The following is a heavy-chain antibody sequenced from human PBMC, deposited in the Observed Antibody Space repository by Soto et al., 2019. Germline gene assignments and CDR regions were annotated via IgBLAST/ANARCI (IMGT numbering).Heavy chain of an antibody. J-gene: IGHJ4*02. V-gene: IGHV1-3*01. Sequence: ASVNGACKASGYSFNTHVFHWVRQAPGQGLEWMGWISGGSGNTKSSQKFQGRVTISSDTSASTAYMELRSLRSEDTAIYFCASKQASTIRYYHFDYCGQRTLVIVSS. CDR3: ASKQASTIRYYHFDY. D-gene: IGHD3-22*01. CDR1: GYSFNTHV. CDR2: ISGGSGNT.